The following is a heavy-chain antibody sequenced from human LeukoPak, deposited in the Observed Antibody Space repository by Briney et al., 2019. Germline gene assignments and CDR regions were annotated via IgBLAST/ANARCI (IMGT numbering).Heavy chain of an antibody. CDR3: ARRKRSWYYFDY. V-gene: IGHV3-53*01. D-gene: IGHD6-13*01. CDR2: IYSGGST. Sequence: PGGSLRLSCAASGLTVSSNYMSWVRQAPGKGLEWVSVIYSGGSTYYADSVKGRFTISRDNSKNTLYLQMNSLRAEDTAVYCCARRKRSWYYFDYWGPGTLVTVSS. CDR1: GLTVSSNY. J-gene: IGHJ4*02.